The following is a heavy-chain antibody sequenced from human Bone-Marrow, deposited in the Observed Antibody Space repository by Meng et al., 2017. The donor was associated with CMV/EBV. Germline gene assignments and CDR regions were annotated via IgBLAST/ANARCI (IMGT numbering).Heavy chain of an antibody. J-gene: IGHJ4*02. CDR3: ARDAGTIAVSGIGDY. Sequence: PSVKVSCKASGYIFTKYGVNWMRQAPGQGPEWMGWISAYNGDTMYAPKVQGRVTMTTDTSTSTAYMELRGLRSNDTAVYYCARDAGTIAVSGIGDYWGQGTLVTVSS. CDR1: GYIFTKYG. D-gene: IGHD6-19*01. V-gene: IGHV1-18*01. CDR2: ISAYNGDT.